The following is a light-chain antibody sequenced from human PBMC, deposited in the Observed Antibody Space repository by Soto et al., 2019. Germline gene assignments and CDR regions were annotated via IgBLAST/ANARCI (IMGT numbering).Light chain of an antibody. CDR1: QSVSSN. CDR2: GAF. V-gene: IGKV3-15*01. J-gene: IGKJ1*01. Sequence: EIVMTQSPATLSVSPGERATLSCRASQSVSSNLAWYQQKPGQAPRLLIYGAFTRATGIPARFSGSGSGTEFTLTISSLQSEDFAAYYCQQYNNWPPGAFGQGTKVDIK. CDR3: QQYNNWPPGA.